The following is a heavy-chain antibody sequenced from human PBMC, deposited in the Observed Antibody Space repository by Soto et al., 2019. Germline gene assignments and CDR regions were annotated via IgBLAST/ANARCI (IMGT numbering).Heavy chain of an antibody. J-gene: IGHJ4*02. D-gene: IGHD3-3*01. Sequence: ASVKVSCKASGYTFTSYDINWVRQATGQGLEWMGWMNPNSGNTGYAQKFQGRVTMTRNTSISTAYMELSSLRSEDTAVYYCARVYNDFWGGYSADFDYWGQGTLVTVSS. CDR3: ARVYNDFWGGYSADFDY. CDR1: GYTFTSYD. V-gene: IGHV1-8*01. CDR2: MNPNSGNT.